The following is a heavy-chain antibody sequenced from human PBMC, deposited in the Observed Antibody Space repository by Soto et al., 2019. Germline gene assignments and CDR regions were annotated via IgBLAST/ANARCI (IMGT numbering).Heavy chain of an antibody. V-gene: IGHV5-51*01. CDR3: AKRGYCSGTTCYKWGDL. CDR1: VYSFSTYW. CDR2: IYPGDSDT. J-gene: IGHJ5*02. Sequence: ESLEISCKGSVYSFSTYWIAWVRQMPGKGLEWMGIIYPGDSDTRYSPSFQGQVTISADKSISTAYLQWSSLKASDTAMYYWAKRGYCSGTTCYKWGDLWGQGKLVTVSA. D-gene: IGHD2-2*02.